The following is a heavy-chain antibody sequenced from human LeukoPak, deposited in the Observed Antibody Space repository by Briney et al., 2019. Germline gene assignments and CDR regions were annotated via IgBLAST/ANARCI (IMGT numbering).Heavy chain of an antibody. CDR2: INPNSGGT. Sequence: ASVKVSCKASGYTFTGYYMHWVRQAPGQGLEWMGRINPNSGGTNYAQKFQGRVSVTRDTSISTAYMELSRLIFDDTAVYYCARRVQLERRLGNAFDIWGQGTMVTVSS. D-gene: IGHD1-1*01. CDR1: GYTFTGYY. J-gene: IGHJ3*02. CDR3: ARRVQLERRLGNAFDI. V-gene: IGHV1-2*06.